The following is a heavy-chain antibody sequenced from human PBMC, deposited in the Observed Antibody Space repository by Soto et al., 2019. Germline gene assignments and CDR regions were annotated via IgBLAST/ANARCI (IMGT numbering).Heavy chain of an antibody. CDR1: GYTFTSYG. Sequence: QVHLVQSGAEVKKPGASVKVSCKASGYTFTSYGITWVRQAPGHGLDWMGWISAHNGNTDYAQKLQGRVIVTRDTSTSTAYMELRSLRSDDTAVYYCARGRYGDYWGQGALVTVSS. D-gene: IGHD1-1*01. CDR2: ISAHNGNT. CDR3: ARGRYGDY. J-gene: IGHJ4*02. V-gene: IGHV1-18*01.